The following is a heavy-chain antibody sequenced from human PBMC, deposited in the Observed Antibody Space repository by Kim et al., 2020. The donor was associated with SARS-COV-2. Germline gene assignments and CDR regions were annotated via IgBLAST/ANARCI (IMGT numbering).Heavy chain of an antibody. Sequence: SETLSLTCTVSGGSISSGGYYWSWIRQHPGKGLEWIGYIYYSGSTYYNPSLKSRVTISVDTSKNQFPLKLSSVTAADTAVYYCARDLWQQLGQNWFDPWGQGTLVTVSS. CDR2: IYYSGST. V-gene: IGHV4-31*03. D-gene: IGHD6-13*01. CDR1: GGSISSGGYY. CDR3: ARDLWQQLGQNWFDP. J-gene: IGHJ5*02.